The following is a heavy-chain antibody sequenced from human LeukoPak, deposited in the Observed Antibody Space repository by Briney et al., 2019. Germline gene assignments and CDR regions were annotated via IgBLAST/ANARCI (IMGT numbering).Heavy chain of an antibody. V-gene: IGHV3-15*01. D-gene: IGHD3-10*01. CDR3: TNWVFSSGGTRPEY. Sequence: GGSLRLSCAASGFTFSSAWMTWVRQAPGKGLEWVGRIKSKTDGGTTGYVAPVRGRFTISRDDSKTTVYLQMNSLTVEDTAIYYCTNWVFSSGGTRPEYWGQGTLVTVSS. J-gene: IGHJ4*02. CDR2: IKSKTDGGTT. CDR1: GFTFSSAW.